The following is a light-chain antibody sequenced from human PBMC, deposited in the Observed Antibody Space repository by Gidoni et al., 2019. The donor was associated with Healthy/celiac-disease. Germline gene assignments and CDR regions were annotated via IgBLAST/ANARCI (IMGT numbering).Light chain of an antibody. CDR2: DAS. V-gene: IGKV3-11*01. J-gene: IGKJ5*01. Sequence: DIVSTQSPATLSLSPGERATLSCRASQSVSSYLAWYQQKPGQAPRLLIYDASNRATGIPARFSGSGSGTDFTLTISSLEPEDFAVYYCQQRSNWPPYPFGQGTRLEIK. CDR1: QSVSSY. CDR3: QQRSNWPPYP.